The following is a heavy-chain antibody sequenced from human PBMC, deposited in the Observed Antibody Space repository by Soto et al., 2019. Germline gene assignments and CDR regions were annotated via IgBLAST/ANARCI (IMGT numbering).Heavy chain of an antibody. D-gene: IGHD1-1*01. Sequence: SVKVSCKASGGTFSSYAISWVRQAPGQGLEWMGGIIPIFGTANYAQKFQGRVTITADESTSTAYMELSSLRSEDTAVYYCARGSHNWKDGYWGGYFDYWGQGTLVTVSS. CDR3: ARGSHNWKDGYWGGYFDY. J-gene: IGHJ4*02. CDR2: IIPIFGTA. V-gene: IGHV1-69*13. CDR1: GGTFSSYA.